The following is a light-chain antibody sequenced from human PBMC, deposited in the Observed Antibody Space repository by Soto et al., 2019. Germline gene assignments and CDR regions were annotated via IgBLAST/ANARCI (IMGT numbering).Light chain of an antibody. V-gene: IGLV1-47*01. CDR2: RNN. Sequence: QAVVTQPPSASGTPGQRVTISCSGSSSNIGSNYVSWYQQLPGTAPKLLIYRNNQRPSGLPDRFSGSKSGTSASLAISGLRSEDEAHYYCAAWDDSLSGGVFGGGTKLTVL. CDR3: AAWDDSLSGGV. CDR1: SSNIGSNY. J-gene: IGLJ2*01.